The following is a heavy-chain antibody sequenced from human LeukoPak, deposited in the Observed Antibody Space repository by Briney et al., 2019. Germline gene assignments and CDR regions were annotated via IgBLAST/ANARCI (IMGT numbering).Heavy chain of an antibody. Sequence: SETLSLTCTVSGGSISSSSYYWSWIRQPPGKGLEWIGEINHSGSTNYNPSLKSRVTISVDTSKNQFSLKLSSVTAADTAVYYCARGSSIAAAPLGYWGQGTLVTVSS. CDR1: GGSISSSSYY. D-gene: IGHD6-13*01. V-gene: IGHV4-39*07. CDR3: ARGSSIAAAPLGY. CDR2: INHSGST. J-gene: IGHJ4*02.